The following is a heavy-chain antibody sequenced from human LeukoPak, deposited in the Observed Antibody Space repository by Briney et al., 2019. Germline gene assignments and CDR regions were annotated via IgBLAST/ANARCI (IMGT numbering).Heavy chain of an antibody. CDR2: IISSNSYV. CDR1: GFTFSSYS. J-gene: IGHJ4*02. D-gene: IGHD2-15*01. Sequence: PGGSLRLSCAASGFTFSSYSMNWDRQAPGKVLEWVSSIISSNSYVYYADSMKGRFTMSRDNAKNSLYLQMNSLRAEDTAVYYCARDRESYCTGGSCYSTGDYWGQGTLVTVSS. CDR3: ARDRESYCTGGSCYSTGDY. V-gene: IGHV3-21*01.